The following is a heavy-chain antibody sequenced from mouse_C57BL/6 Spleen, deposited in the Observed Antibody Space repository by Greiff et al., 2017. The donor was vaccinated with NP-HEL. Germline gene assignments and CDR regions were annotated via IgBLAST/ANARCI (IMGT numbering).Heavy chain of an antibody. V-gene: IGHV3-8*01. D-gene: IGHD1-2*01. CDR2: ISYSGST. J-gene: IGHJ2*01. CDR1: GYSITSDY. Sequence: VQLQQSGPGLAKPSQTLSLTCSVTGYSITSDYWNWIRKFPGNKLEYIGYISYSGSTYYNPSLNSRISITRDTSKNQYYLQLNSVTPEDAATYYCASDKEEGAATSFDYWGQGTTLTVSS. CDR3: ASDKEEGAATSFDY.